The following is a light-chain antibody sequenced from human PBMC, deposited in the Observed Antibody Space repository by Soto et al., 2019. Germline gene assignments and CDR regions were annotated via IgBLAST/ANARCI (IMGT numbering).Light chain of an antibody. Sequence: DIQMTQSPSTLSASVGDRVTITCRASQSISSWLAWYQQRPGKAPKVLIDDASSLESGVPSRFSGSGSGTEFTLTIRNLQPDDFATYYCQQYKSFSWTFGQGTKVDIK. J-gene: IGKJ1*01. CDR3: QQYKSFSWT. CDR2: DAS. CDR1: QSISSW. V-gene: IGKV1-5*01.